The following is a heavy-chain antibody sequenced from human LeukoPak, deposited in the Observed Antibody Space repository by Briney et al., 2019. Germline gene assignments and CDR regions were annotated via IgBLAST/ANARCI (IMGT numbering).Heavy chain of an antibody. CDR2: IYTSGST. CDR3: ARSRKYGAVTTYSWFDP. D-gene: IGHD4-17*01. Sequence: SETLSLTCTVSGGSISSYYWGWIRQSAGKGLEWIGRIYTSGSTNYNPSLKSRVTMSVDTSKNQFSLKLSSVTAADTAVYYCARSRKYGAVTTYSWFDPWGRGTLVIVSS. CDR1: GGSISSYY. V-gene: IGHV4-4*07. J-gene: IGHJ5*02.